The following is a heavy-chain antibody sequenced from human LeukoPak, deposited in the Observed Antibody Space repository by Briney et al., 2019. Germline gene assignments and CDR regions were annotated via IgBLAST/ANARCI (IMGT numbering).Heavy chain of an antibody. Sequence: PGGSLRLSCAASGFTFSNAWMSWVRQAPGKGLEWVGRIKSKSDGGTTDDAAPVKGRFTISRDDSKNTLYLQMDSLKDEDTAVYYCASYNPFDAFDMWGQGTMVTVSS. J-gene: IGHJ3*02. D-gene: IGHD3-10*01. CDR3: ASYNPFDAFDM. CDR1: GFTFSNAW. CDR2: IKSKSDGGTT. V-gene: IGHV3-15*01.